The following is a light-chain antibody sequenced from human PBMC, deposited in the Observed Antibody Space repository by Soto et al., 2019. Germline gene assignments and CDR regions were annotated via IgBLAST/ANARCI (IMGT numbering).Light chain of an antibody. CDR1: QTISSW. CDR3: HHYNSYSEA. Sequence: DIQMTQSPSTLSGSVGDRVTITCRASQTISSWLAWYQQKPGKAPKLLIYKASTLKSGVPSRFSGSGSGTEFTLTISSLQPDDFVTYYCHHYNSYSEAFGQGTKVDIK. V-gene: IGKV1-5*03. CDR2: KAS. J-gene: IGKJ1*01.